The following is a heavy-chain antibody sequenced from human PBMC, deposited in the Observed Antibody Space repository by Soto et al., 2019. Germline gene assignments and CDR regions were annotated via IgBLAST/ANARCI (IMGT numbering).Heavy chain of an antibody. V-gene: IGHV3-23*01. CDR2: ISGSGGST. Sequence: GGSLRLSCAASGFTFSSYAMSWVRQAPGKGLEWVSAISGSGGSTYYADSVKGRFTISRDNSKNTLYLQMNSLRAEDTAVYYCAKDLSRYYYYYGLDGWGQGTTVTVSS. J-gene: IGHJ6*02. CDR3: AKDLSRYYYYYGLDG. CDR1: GFTFSSYA.